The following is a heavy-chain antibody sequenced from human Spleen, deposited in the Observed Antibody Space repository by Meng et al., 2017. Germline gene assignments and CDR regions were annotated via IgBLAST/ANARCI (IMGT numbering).Heavy chain of an antibody. D-gene: IGHD6-19*01. Sequence: GSLRLSCAASGFTFSNYEMNWVRQAPGKGLEWIGEINHSGSTNYNPSLKSRVTISVDTSKNQFSLKLSSVTAADTAVYYCARGFHSSGWYSDYDYYGMDVWGQGTTVTVSS. V-gene: IGHV4-34*01. CDR2: INHSGST. J-gene: IGHJ6*02. CDR1: GFTFSNYE. CDR3: ARGFHSSGWYSDYDYYGMDV.